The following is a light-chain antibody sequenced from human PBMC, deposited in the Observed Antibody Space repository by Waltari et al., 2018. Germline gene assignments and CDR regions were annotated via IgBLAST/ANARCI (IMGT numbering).Light chain of an antibody. CDR2: STN. CDR3: AAWDDSLNGPV. CDR1: SSTIGSNT. J-gene: IGLJ1*01. Sequence: QSVLTQPPSASGTPGQRVTISCSGSSSTIGSNTVNWYQQLPGTAPTLLIYSTNQRPSGVPDRFSGSKSGTSASLAISGLQSEDEADYYCAAWDDSLNGPVFGTGTKVTVL. V-gene: IGLV1-44*01.